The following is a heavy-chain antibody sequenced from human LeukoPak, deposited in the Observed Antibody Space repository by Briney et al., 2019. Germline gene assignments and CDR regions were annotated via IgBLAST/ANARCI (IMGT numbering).Heavy chain of an antibody. CDR3: AKDRSSGWRAAEYFQH. CDR1: GFTFSSYA. V-gene: IGHV3-23*01. Sequence: GGSLRLSCAASGFTFSSYAMSWVRQALGKGLEWVSAISGSGGSTYYADSVKGRFTISRDNSKNTLYLQMNSLRAEDTAVYYCAKDRSSGWRAAEYFQHWGQGTLVTVSS. J-gene: IGHJ1*01. CDR2: ISGSGGST. D-gene: IGHD6-19*01.